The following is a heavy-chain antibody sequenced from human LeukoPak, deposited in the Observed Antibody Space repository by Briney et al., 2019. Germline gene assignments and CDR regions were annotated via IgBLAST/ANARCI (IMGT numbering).Heavy chain of an antibody. CDR2: IIPIFGIA. Sequence: SVKVSCKASGGTFSSYTISWVRQAPGQGLEWMGRIIPIFGIANYAQKVQGRVTITADKSTGTAYMELSSMRSEDTAVYYCAREAVDGEYFQHWGQGTLVTVSS. D-gene: IGHD6-19*01. CDR3: AREAVDGEYFQH. J-gene: IGHJ1*01. V-gene: IGHV1-69*02. CDR1: GGTFSSYT.